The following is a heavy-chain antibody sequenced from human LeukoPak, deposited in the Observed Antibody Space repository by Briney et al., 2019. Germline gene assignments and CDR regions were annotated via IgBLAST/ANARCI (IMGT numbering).Heavy chain of an antibody. CDR2: IYSDGNTT. CDR3: ARDQGSTSRGIDY. D-gene: IGHD2-2*01. Sequence: GGSLRLSCAGSGFTFSNYWMHWVRHAAGKGLVWVSRIYSDGNTTNYADSVKGRFTISRDNAKNTLYLQMNSLRAEDTAVYYCARDQGSTSRGIDYWGQGTLVSVSS. J-gene: IGHJ4*02. CDR1: GFTFSNYW. V-gene: IGHV3-74*01.